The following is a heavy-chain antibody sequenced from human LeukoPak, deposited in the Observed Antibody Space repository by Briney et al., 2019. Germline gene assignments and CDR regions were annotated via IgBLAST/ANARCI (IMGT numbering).Heavy chain of an antibody. CDR3: AREVPATAMYFDY. J-gene: IGHJ4*02. Sequence: GGSLRLSCAASGFTVSSNYMSWVRQAPGKGLEWVSVIYGGGSTYYADSVKGRFTISRDNSKDTLYLQMNSLRAEDTAVYYCAREVPATAMYFDYWGQGTLVTVSS. V-gene: IGHV3-53*01. CDR1: GFTVSSNY. D-gene: IGHD2-2*01. CDR2: IYGGGST.